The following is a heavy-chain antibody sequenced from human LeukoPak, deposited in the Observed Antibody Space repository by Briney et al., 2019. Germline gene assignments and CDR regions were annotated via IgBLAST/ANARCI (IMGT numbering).Heavy chain of an antibody. D-gene: IGHD1-7*01. V-gene: IGHV3-7*01. Sequence: GGSLRLSCAASGFTFNNFWMTWVRQAPGKGLEWVANIKHDGSEKYYVDSVKGRFTISRDNAKNTLYLQMNSLRAEDTAVYYCARDNWNYCNWFDPWGQGTLVTVSS. J-gene: IGHJ5*02. CDR1: GFTFNNFW. CDR2: IKHDGSEK. CDR3: ARDNWNYCNWFDP.